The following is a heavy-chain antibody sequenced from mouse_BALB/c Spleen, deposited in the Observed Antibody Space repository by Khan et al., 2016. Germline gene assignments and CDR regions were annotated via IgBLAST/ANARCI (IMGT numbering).Heavy chain of an antibody. CDR1: GFTFSSYG. J-gene: IGHJ4*01. V-gene: IGHV5-6*01. Sequence: EVELVESGGDLVKPGGSLKLSCAASGFTFSSYGMSWVRQTPDKRLEWVATISSGGSYTYYPDSVKGRFTISRDNAKNTLYLQMSSLKSEDTAMYYCSAMDYWGRGTSVTVSS. CDR3: SAMDY. CDR2: ISSGGSYT.